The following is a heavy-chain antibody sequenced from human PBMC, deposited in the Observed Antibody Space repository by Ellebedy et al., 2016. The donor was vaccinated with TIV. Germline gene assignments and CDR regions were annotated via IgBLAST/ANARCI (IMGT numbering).Heavy chain of an antibody. Sequence: ASVKVSCKVSGYTLTELSMHWVRQAPGKGLEWMGWINAGNGNTKYSQKFQGRVTITRDTSASTAYMELSSLRSEDTAVYYCARAWRSGYSNFDYWGQGTLVTVSS. D-gene: IGHD3-3*01. J-gene: IGHJ4*02. CDR3: ARAWRSGYSNFDY. CDR2: INAGNGNT. CDR1: GYTLTELS. V-gene: IGHV1-3*01.